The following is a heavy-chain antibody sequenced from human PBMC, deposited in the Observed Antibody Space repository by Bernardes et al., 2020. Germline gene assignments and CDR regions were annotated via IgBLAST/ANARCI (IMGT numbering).Heavy chain of an antibody. Sequence: ASVKVSCKASGYTFTGYYMHWVRQAPGQGLEWMGRINPNSGGTNYAQKFQGRVTMTRDTSISTAYMELNSLRAEDTAVYYCARDMVYSSSGYYYGMDVWGQGTTVTVSS. V-gene: IGHV1-2*06. D-gene: IGHD6-6*01. CDR2: INPNSGGT. CDR3: ARDMVYSSSGYYYGMDV. J-gene: IGHJ6*02. CDR1: GYTFTGYY.